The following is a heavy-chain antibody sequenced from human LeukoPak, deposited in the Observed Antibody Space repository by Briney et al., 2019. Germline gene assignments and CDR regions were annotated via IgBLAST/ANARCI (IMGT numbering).Heavy chain of an antibody. CDR3: AKDLMRDRWFGES. CDR2: ISSSSSYI. J-gene: IGHJ5*02. CDR1: GFTFSSYS. V-gene: IGHV3-21*01. Sequence: GGSLRLSCAASGFTFSSYSMNWVRQAPGKGLEWVSSISSSSSYIYYAESVKGRFTISRDTSKNTLYLHMNSLRAEDTAVYYCAKDLMRDRWFGESWGQGTLVTVSS. D-gene: IGHD3-10*01.